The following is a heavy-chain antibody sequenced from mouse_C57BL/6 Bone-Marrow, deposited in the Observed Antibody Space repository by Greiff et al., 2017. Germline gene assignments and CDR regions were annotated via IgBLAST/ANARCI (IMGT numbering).Heavy chain of an antibody. CDR3: TTGFDF. J-gene: IGHJ3*01. Sequence: EVKLLESGGGLVQPGGSMKLSCVASELTFSNYWMNWVRQSPEKGLEWVADIRLKSHNYATHYAKSVKGRFTISRNDSISSVTLQMHDLGAEDTGIYYCTTGFDFWGQGTLVTVS. CDR1: ELTFSNYW. CDR2: IRLKSHNYAT. V-gene: IGHV6-6*02.